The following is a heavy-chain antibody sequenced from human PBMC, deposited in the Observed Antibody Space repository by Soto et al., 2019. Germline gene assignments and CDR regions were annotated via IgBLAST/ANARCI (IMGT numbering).Heavy chain of an antibody. CDR3: ARDRPMDGYNSRSFDY. Sequence: QVQLVQSGAEVKKPGSSVKVSCKASGGTFSSFGFNWVRQAPGQGLEWMGGIIPLFGTANYAEKFQGRVTISADEGTSTASMELIGLRSEDTAIYYCARDRPMDGYNSRSFDYWGQGTLVTVS. V-gene: IGHV1-69*01. CDR2: IIPLFGTA. D-gene: IGHD5-12*01. CDR1: GGTFSSFG. J-gene: IGHJ4*02.